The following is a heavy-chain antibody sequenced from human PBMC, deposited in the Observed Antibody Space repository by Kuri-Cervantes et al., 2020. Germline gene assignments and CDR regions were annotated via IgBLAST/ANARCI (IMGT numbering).Heavy chain of an antibody. J-gene: IGHJ4*02. D-gene: IGHD3-3*01. CDR1: GFTFSNYW. Sequence: LSLTCAASGFTFSNYWMHWVRQAPGKGLEWVANIKEDGSDKYYVDSVKGRFTISRDNGKNSLYLQMNSLRAEDTAVYYCARDRPPYYDFWSGYSPFDYWGQGTLVTVSS. CDR2: IKEDGSDK. V-gene: IGHV3-7*01. CDR3: ARDRPPYYDFWSGYSPFDY.